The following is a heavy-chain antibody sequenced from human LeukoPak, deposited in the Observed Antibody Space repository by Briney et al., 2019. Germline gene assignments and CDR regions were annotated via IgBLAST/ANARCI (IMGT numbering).Heavy chain of an antibody. CDR1: GGSISSQY. D-gene: IGHD3-22*01. J-gene: IGHJ4*02. CDR2: GYYSGST. V-gene: IGHV4-59*11. Sequence: SETLSLTCTVSGGSISSQYWSWIRQPPGKGLEWIGYGYYSGSTTYNPSLTSRVTISVDTSKNQFSLKLSSVTAADTAVYYCARSLNYYHFNFDYWGQGALVTVSS. CDR3: ARSLNYYHFNFDY.